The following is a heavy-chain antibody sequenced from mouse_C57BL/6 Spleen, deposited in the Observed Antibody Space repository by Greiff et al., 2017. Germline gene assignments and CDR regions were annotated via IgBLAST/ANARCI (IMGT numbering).Heavy chain of an antibody. CDR1: GYAFSSSW. D-gene: IGHD2-3*01. V-gene: IGHV1-82*01. Sequence: VKLMESGPELVKPGASVKISCKASGYAFSSSWMNWVKQRPGKGLEWIGRIYPGDGDTNYNGKFKGKATLTADKSSSTAYMQLSSLTSEDSAVYFCANDGSFDDWGQGTTLTVSS. CDR3: ANDGSFDD. J-gene: IGHJ2*01. CDR2: IYPGDGDT.